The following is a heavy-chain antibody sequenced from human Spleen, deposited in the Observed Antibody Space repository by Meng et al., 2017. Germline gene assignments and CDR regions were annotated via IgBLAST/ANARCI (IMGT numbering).Heavy chain of an antibody. CDR3: TAYYDSSGDLNGLDV. Sequence: GESLKISCAASGFTFTNAWMSWVRQAPGKGLEWVGRIKSKTDDGTTDYAAAVKGRFTISRDDSKNTLYLQMNSLKNEDTAMYYCTAYYDSSGDLNGLDVWGQGARVTVSS. CDR1: GFTFTNAW. CDR2: IKSKTDDGTT. J-gene: IGHJ6*02. V-gene: IGHV3-15*01. D-gene: IGHD3-22*01.